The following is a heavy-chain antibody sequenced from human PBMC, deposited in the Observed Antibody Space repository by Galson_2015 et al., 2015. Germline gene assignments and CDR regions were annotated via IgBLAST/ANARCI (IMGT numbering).Heavy chain of an antibody. CDR2: ISSNGGST. V-gene: IGHV3-64*02. J-gene: IGHJ4*02. CDR1: GFTFSSYA. Sequence: SLRLSCAASGFTFSSYAMHWVRQAPGKGLEYVSAISSNGGSTYYADSVKGRFTISRDNSKNTLYLQMGGLRAEDMAVYYCARGSEWELLGELDYWGQGTLVTVSS. CDR3: ARGSEWELLGELDY. D-gene: IGHD1-26*01.